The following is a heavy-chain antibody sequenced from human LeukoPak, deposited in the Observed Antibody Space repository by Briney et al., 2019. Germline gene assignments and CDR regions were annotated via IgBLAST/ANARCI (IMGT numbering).Heavy chain of an antibody. J-gene: IGHJ4*02. CDR2: ISWNSANI. D-gene: IGHD6-13*01. CDR1: GFTFEDYT. Sequence: GGSLRLSCAASGFTFEDYTMHWVRQAPGKGLEWVSGISWNSANIGYADSVRGRFTISRDNAKNSLYLQMNSLRAEDTAVYYCAATFLAAADYWGQGTLVTVSS. V-gene: IGHV3-9*01. CDR3: AATFLAAADY.